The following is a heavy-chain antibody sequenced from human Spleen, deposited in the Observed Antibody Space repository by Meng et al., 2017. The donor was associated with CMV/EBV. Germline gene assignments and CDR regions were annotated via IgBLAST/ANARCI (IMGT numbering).Heavy chain of an antibody. J-gene: IGHJ4*02. Sequence: GESLKISCVASEFTLSPFSMNWVRQAPGKGLEWVSAISGSGGSTYYADSVKGRFTISRDNSKNTLYLQMNSLRAEDTAVYYCARVMGMTGVTWVYWGQGTLVTVSS. CDR1: EFTLSPFS. CDR2: ISGSGGST. D-gene: IGHD3-9*01. V-gene: IGHV3-23*01. CDR3: ARVMGMTGVTWVY.